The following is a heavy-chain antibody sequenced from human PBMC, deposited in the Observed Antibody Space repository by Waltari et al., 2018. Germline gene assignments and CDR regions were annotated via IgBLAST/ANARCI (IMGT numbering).Heavy chain of an antibody. V-gene: IGHV4-30-4*08. D-gene: IGHD6-13*01. CDR2: IYYSGST. CDR1: GGSISSGDYY. J-gene: IGHJ6*03. CDR3: ARDRAAAVLDGPLWYYYYMDV. Sequence: QVQLQESGPGLVKPSQTLSLTCTVSGGSISSGDYYWSWIRQPPGKGRGWIGYIYYSGSTYYNPSLKSRVTISVDTSKNQFSLKLSSVTAADTAVYYCARDRAAAVLDGPLWYYYYMDVWGKGTTVTVSS.